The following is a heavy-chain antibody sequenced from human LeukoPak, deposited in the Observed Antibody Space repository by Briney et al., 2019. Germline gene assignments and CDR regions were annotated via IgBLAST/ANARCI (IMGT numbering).Heavy chain of an antibody. D-gene: IGHD3-22*01. Sequence: SQTLSLTCTVSGGSISSGSYYWSWIRQPGGKGLEWIGRIYTSGSTNYNPSLKSRVTISVDTSKNQFSLKLSSVTAADTAVYYCARAKRGYYDSSGYRFNYWGQGTLVTVSS. CDR1: GGSISSGSYY. CDR3: ARAKRGYYDSSGYRFNY. CDR2: IYTSGST. V-gene: IGHV4-61*02. J-gene: IGHJ4*02.